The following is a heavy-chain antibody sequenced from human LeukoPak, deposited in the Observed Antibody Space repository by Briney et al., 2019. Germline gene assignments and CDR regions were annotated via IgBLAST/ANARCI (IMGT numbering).Heavy chain of an antibody. J-gene: IGHJ4*02. CDR3: AKNKMVWWGQLWLLPNTDY. V-gene: IGHV3-48*03. D-gene: IGHD5-18*01. CDR2: ISSSGSTI. Sequence: PGGSLRLSCAASGFTFSSYEMNWVRQAPGKGLEWVSYISSSGSTIYYADSVKGRFTISRDNAKNSLYLQMNSLRAEDTAVYYCAKNKMVWWGQLWLLPNTDYWGQGTLVTVSS. CDR1: GFTFSSYE.